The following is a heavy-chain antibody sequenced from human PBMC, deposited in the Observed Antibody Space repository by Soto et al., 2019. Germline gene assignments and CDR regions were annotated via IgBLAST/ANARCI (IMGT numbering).Heavy chain of an antibody. D-gene: IGHD3-10*01. CDR2: INHSGST. V-gene: IGHV4-34*01. Sequence: LSLTCAVYGGSFSGYYWSWIRQPPGKGLEWIGEINHSGSTNYNPSLKSRVTISVDTSKNQFSLKLSSVTATDTAVYYCARLAWGVARNRYYFDYWGQGTLVTVSS. CDR3: ARLAWGVARNRYYFDY. J-gene: IGHJ4*02. CDR1: GGSFSGYY.